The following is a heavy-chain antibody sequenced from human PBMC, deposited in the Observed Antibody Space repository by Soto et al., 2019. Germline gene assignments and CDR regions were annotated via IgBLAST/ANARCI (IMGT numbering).Heavy chain of an antibody. CDR2: INAGNGNT. V-gene: IGHV1-3*01. CDR3: ATGGAYYSGGSCYSSYYYYGMDV. CDR1: GYTFTSYA. Sequence: ASVKVSCKASGYTFTSYAMHWVRQAPGQRLEWMGWINAGNGNTKYSQKFQGRVTITRDTSAGTAYMELSSLRSEDTAVYYCATGGAYYSGGSCYSSYYYYGMDVWGQGTTVTVSS. D-gene: IGHD2-15*01. J-gene: IGHJ6*02.